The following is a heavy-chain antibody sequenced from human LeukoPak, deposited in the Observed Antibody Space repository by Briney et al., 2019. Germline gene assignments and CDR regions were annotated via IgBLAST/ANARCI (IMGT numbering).Heavy chain of an antibody. CDR3: AREGGGVLMVYAFDY. CDR1: GFTFSSYA. D-gene: IGHD2-8*01. CDR2: ISGSGGST. V-gene: IGHV3-23*01. J-gene: IGHJ4*02. Sequence: GGSLRLSCAASGFTFSSYAMSWVRQAPGKGLEWVSAISGSGGSTYYADSVKGRFTISRDNAKNSLYLQMNSLRAEDTAVYYCAREGGGVLMVYAFDYWGQGTLVTVSS.